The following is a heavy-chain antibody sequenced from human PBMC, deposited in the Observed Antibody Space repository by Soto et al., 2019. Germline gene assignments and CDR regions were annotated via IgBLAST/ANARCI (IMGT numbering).Heavy chain of an antibody. J-gene: IGHJ3*02. CDR1: GFTFSSYW. Sequence: SLRLSCAASGFTFSSYWMSWVRQAPGKGLEWVANIKQDGSEKYYVDSVKGRFTISRDNAKNSLYLQMNSLRAEDTAVYYCAREGENYDILTGYLDAFDIWGQGTMVTVSS. D-gene: IGHD3-9*01. CDR3: AREGENYDILTGYLDAFDI. CDR2: IKQDGSEK. V-gene: IGHV3-7*01.